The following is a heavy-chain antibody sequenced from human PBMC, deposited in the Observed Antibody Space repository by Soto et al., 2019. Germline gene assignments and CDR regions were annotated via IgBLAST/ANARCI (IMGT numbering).Heavy chain of an antibody. CDR2: ISSDGSHQ. J-gene: IGHJ6*04. CDR3: ARPYCRSTRCYLYYYGMDV. CDR1: GFTFSVSA. D-gene: IGHD2-2*01. Sequence: QVQVVESGGGVVQPGTSLRLSCAASGFTFSVSAIHWVRQAPGKGLEWVAVISSDGSHQYYADYVRGRFTISRDNPKNTLYLQMNSLRAEDTAVYYCARPYCRSTRCYLYYYGMDVWGAGTTVTVSS. V-gene: IGHV3-30-3*01.